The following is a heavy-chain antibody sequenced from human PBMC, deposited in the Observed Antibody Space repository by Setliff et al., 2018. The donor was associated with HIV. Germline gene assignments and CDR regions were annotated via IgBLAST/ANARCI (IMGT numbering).Heavy chain of an antibody. Sequence: PSETLSLTCAVSSGSIGTANWWSWVRQPPGQGLEWIGEIYYSGNTNYNPSLKSRVTMSVDKPKNHLSLKLSSVTAADTALYYCAKGTPSCSFCFDNWGLGTLVTVSS. V-gene: IGHV4-4*02. CDR2: IYYSGNT. J-gene: IGHJ4*02. CDR1: SGSIGTANW. CDR3: AKGTPSCSFCFDN. D-gene: IGHD2-15*01.